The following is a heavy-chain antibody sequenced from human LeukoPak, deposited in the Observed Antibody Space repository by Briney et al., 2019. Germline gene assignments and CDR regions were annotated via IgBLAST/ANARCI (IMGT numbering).Heavy chain of an antibody. J-gene: IGHJ4*02. CDR3: AIGEGPAAHILDF. Sequence: ASVKVSCKASGYTFTSYHIHWVRQAPGQGFEWMGIINPSGGSTSYAQKFQGRVTMTRDTSTSTVYMELRSLRSEDTAVYYCAIGEGPAAHILDFWGQGTLVTVSS. D-gene: IGHD2-2*01. CDR1: GYTFTSYH. V-gene: IGHV1-46*01. CDR2: INPSGGST.